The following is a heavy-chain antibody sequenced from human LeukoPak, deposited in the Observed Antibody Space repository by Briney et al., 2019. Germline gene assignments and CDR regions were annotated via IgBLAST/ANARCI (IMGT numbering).Heavy chain of an antibody. CDR1: GSIFSNYW. CDR3: VRDGGVSGYDLPDY. Sequence: GGSLRLSCTASGSIFSNYWMTWVRQAPGKGLEWVAQINQDGSKEYYIDSVKARFSISRDNARNSLSLQMNSLRAEDTAVYYCVRDGGVSGYDLPDYWGQGTLVTVSS. D-gene: IGHD5-12*01. V-gene: IGHV3-7*01. J-gene: IGHJ4*02. CDR2: INQDGSKE.